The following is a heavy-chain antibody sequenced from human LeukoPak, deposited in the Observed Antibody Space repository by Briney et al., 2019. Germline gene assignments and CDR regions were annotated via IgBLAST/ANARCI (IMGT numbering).Heavy chain of an antibody. CDR2: IYHSGST. V-gene: IGHV4-38-2*01. Sequence: SETLSLTCGVSGYSIRSGYYWGCIRQVPGKGLEWIATIYHSGSTYYNPSLKSRVTISVDTGKNHFSMKVSSGTAADTAVYYCARSPDYFYHMDVWGKGTTVTVSS. D-gene: IGHD1-14*01. CDR3: ARSPDYFYHMDV. J-gene: IGHJ6*03. CDR1: GYSIRSGYY.